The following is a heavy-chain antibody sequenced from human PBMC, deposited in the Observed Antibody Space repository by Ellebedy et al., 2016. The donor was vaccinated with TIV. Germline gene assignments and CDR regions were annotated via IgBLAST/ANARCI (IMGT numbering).Heavy chain of an antibody. D-gene: IGHD3-10*01. V-gene: IGHV4-39*07. CDR1: GGSISTSNFY. CDR2: IYYSGTT. Sequence: MPSETLSLTCTVSGGSISTSNFYWGWVRQPPGKGLEWIGTIYYSGTTQYNPSLKSRLTISVDTSKDQFSLKMSSVTAADTAIYYCARGYYNSGKYFSPGEWGQGTLVTVSS. CDR3: ARGYYNSGKYFSPGE. J-gene: IGHJ4*01.